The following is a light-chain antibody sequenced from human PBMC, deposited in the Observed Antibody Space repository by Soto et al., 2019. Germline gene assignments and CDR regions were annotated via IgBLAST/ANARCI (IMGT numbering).Light chain of an antibody. V-gene: IGKV3-20*01. J-gene: IGKJ1*01. CDR2: GAS. Sequence: EIVLTQSPGTLFSFTGERATLSCRASQSISSNYLAWYQHKPGQAPRLLIHGASNRATGIPDRFSGAGSGTDFTLTISRLEPEDFAVYYCHQYGSAPAWTFGQGTKVEIK. CDR3: HQYGSAPAWT. CDR1: QSISSNY.